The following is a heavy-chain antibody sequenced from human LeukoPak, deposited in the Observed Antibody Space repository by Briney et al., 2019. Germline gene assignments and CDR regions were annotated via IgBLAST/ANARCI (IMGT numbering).Heavy chain of an antibody. CDR2: ISSSSGYI. Sequence: PGGSLRLSCAASGFTFSSYSMDWVRQAPGKGLEWVSSISSSSGYIYYADSVKGRFTISRDNAKNSLYLQTNSLRAEDTAVYYCASSTVVTPGYWGQGTLVTVSS. CDR3: ASSTVVTPGY. V-gene: IGHV3-21*01. D-gene: IGHD4-23*01. CDR1: GFTFSSYS. J-gene: IGHJ4*02.